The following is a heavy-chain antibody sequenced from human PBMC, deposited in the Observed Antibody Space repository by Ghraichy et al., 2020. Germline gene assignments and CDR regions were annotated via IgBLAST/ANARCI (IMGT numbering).Heavy chain of an antibody. D-gene: IGHD3-3*01. CDR1: GGSFSGYY. J-gene: IGHJ6*02. CDR2: INHSGST. V-gene: IGHV4-34*01. Sequence: SETLSLTCAVYGGSFSGYYWSWIRQPPGKGLEWIGEINHSGSTNYNPSLKSRVTISVDTSKNQFSLKLSSVTAADTAVYYCASSRITIFGVVIVSSNYYYGMDVWGQGTTVTVSS. CDR3: ASSRITIFGVVIVSSNYYYGMDV.